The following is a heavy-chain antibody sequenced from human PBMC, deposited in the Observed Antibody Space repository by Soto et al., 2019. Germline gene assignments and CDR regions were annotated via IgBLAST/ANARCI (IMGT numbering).Heavy chain of an antibody. CDR1: GYTFTSYA. CDR2: INAGNGNT. D-gene: IGHD3-10*02. CDR3: ARDVRLINQYYFDY. J-gene: IGHJ4*02. V-gene: IGHV1-3*01. Sequence: QVPLVQSGAEVKKPGASVKVSCKASGYTFTSYAMHWVRQAPGQRLEWMGWINAGNGNTKYSQKFQGRVTITRDTSASTAYMELSSLRSEDTAVYYCARDVRLINQYYFDYWGQGTLVTVSS.